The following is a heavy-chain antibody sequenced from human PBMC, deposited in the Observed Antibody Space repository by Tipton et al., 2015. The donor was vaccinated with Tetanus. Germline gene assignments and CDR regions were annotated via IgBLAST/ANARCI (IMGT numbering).Heavy chain of an antibody. CDR1: GGSISSSSYY. Sequence: TLSLTCTVSGGSISSSSYYWGWIRHHPGRGLEWIASISNSGTSYNNPSFRSRVTISVDTSKNQFSLRLSSVTAADTAVYYCARDHGITWGGMGYYYGIDVWGQGTTVTVSS. J-gene: IGHJ6*02. CDR2: ISNSGTS. D-gene: IGHD3-16*01. CDR3: ARDHGITWGGMGYYYGIDV. V-gene: IGHV4-39*07.